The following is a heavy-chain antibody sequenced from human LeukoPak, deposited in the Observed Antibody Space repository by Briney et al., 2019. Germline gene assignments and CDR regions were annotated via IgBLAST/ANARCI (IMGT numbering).Heavy chain of an antibody. J-gene: IGHJ4*02. V-gene: IGHV3-66*04. CDR2: IYTDGTT. CDR1: GFTFSNDF. Sequence: GGSLRLSCAASGFTFSNDFMSWVRQAPGNGPEWVSVIYTDGTTYYADSVKGRFTISRDDSKNTLYLQMNSLRAEDTAAYYCARRHMEPPDLDYWGQGTLVTVSS. CDR3: ARRHMEPPDLDY. D-gene: IGHD1-26*01.